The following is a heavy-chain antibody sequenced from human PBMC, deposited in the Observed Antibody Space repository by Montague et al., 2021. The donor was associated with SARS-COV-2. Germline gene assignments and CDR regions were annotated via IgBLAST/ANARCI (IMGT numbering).Heavy chain of an antibody. D-gene: IGHD3-9*01. J-gene: IGHJ5*02. V-gene: IGHV4-34*01. CDR3: AKGGGTRYFDSPRRWFDP. CDR2: IDQSRST. Sequence: SETLSLTCAVDGGSLSGSYWSWIRQAPGKGLEWIGEIDQSRSTNYNPSLTGRVTMSLDKSKNLFSLNLRSVTAADTAVYFCAKGGGTRYFDSPRRWFDPWGQGALVIVSS. CDR1: GGSLSGSY.